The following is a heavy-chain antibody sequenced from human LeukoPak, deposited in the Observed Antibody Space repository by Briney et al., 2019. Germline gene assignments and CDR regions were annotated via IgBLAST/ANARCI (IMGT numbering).Heavy chain of an antibody. CDR3: ARTHQLYDFWSQPDYAFDI. CDR1: GYTFTGYY. J-gene: IGHJ3*02. D-gene: IGHD3-3*01. Sequence: EASVKVSCKASGYTFTGYYMHWVRQAPGQGLEWMGWINPNSGGTNYAQKFQGRVTMTRDTSISTAYMELSRLRSDDTAVYYCARTHQLYDFWSQPDYAFDIWGQGTMVTVSS. CDR2: INPNSGGT. V-gene: IGHV1-2*02.